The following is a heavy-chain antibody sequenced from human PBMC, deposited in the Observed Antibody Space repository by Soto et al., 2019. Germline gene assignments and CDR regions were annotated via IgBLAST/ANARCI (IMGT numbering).Heavy chain of an antibody. CDR2: ISYDGSNK. CDR1: GFTFSSYG. J-gene: IGHJ5*02. D-gene: IGHD2-15*01. Sequence: QVQLVESGGVVVQPGRSLRLSCAASGFTFSSYGMHWVRQAPGKGLEWVAVISYDGSNKYYADSVKGRFTISRDNSKNQLDLQMNSLRAEDTAVYYCAKDRWEGYCSGGSCYFDPWGQGTLVTVSS. CDR3: AKDRWEGYCSGGSCYFDP. V-gene: IGHV3-30*18.